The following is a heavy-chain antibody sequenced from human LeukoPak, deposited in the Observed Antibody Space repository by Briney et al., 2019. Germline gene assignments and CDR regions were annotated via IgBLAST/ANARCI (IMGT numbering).Heavy chain of an antibody. CDR2: IYYSGST. Sequence: PSETLSLTCTVSGGSISSYYWSWIRQPPGKGLEWIGYIYYSGSTNYNPSLKSRVTISVDTSKNQFSLKLSSVTAADTAVYYCARLGVTTNWFDPWGQGTLVTVSS. J-gene: IGHJ5*02. V-gene: IGHV4-59*01. D-gene: IGHD1/OR15-1a*01. CDR1: GGSISSYY. CDR3: ARLGVTTNWFDP.